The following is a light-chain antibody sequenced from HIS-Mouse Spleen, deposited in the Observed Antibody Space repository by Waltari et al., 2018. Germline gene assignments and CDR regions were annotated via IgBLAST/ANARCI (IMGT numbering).Light chain of an antibody. Sequence: SYELTQPPSVSVSPGQTARITCSGAALPKKYAYSYQQKSGQAPVLVIYEDSKRPPGIPERFSGSSSGTMATLTISGAQVEDEADYYCYSTDSSGNHRVFGGGTKLTVL. CDR1: ALPKKY. V-gene: IGLV3-10*01. CDR2: EDS. CDR3: YSTDSSGNHRV. J-gene: IGLJ2*01.